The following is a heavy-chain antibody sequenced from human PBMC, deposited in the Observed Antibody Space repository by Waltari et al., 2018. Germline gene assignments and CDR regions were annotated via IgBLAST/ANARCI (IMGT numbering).Heavy chain of an antibody. CDR1: GDTFTDNY. CDR3: AAALGGGISASRPFQF. D-gene: IGHD3-10*01. Sequence: EVQLLQSGAEVKKPGTPVKISCKVSGDTFTDNYIHWIQQAPGKGLQWMGLLEPEDGQAEYEEKFQGRVTMTADTSIHTAYMELTSLTSEDTAFYYCAAALGGGISASRPFQFWGQGTMITVSS. V-gene: IGHV1-69-2*01. CDR2: LEPEDGQA. J-gene: IGHJ3*01.